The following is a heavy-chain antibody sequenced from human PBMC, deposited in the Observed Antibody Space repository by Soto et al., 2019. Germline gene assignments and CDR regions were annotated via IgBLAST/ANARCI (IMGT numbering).Heavy chain of an antibody. D-gene: IGHD1-20*01. V-gene: IGHV4-39*01. CDR2: VFYTGFT. CDR1: GASISGSYYY. CDR3: ATSQKGYNWNYFDH. Sequence: SETLSLTCAVSGASISGSYYYWAWLRQSPGKGPEWIGSVFYTGFTSYNPSLEGRVSVSVDTSKSQFSLKLSAVTAADTAVYYCATSQKGYNWNYFDHWGQGALLTVSS. J-gene: IGHJ4*02.